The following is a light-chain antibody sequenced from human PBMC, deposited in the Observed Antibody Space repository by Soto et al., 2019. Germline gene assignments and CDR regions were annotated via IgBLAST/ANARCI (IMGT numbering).Light chain of an antibody. V-gene: IGKV3-15*01. Sequence: EIVVTQSPGILSVSPGDRATLSCRASQSVGRNLAWYQQKPGQAPTLLIYAASTRATGLPARFSGSGSGTDFTLTISSLQSEDFPVYYCQEYSKWPLFTFGPGTKVD. CDR2: AAS. J-gene: IGKJ3*01. CDR1: QSVGRN. CDR3: QEYSKWPLFT.